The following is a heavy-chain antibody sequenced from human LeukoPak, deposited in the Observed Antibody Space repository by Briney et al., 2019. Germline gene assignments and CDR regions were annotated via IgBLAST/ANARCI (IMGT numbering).Heavy chain of an antibody. J-gene: IGHJ5*02. D-gene: IGHD3-10*02. Sequence: GASVKVSFKASGGTFSSYAISWVRQAPGQGLEWMGSIIPILAIANYAQKFQGRVTITADKSTSTAYMELSSLRSEDTAVYYCARWLGSGSYHSWFDPWGQGTLVTVSS. CDR3: ARWLGSGSYHSWFDP. CDR2: IIPILAIA. CDR1: GGTFSSYA. V-gene: IGHV1-69*04.